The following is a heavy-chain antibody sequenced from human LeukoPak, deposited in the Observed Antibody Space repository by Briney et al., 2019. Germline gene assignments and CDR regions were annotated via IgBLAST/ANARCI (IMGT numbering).Heavy chain of an antibody. J-gene: IGHJ6*02. Sequence: ASVKVSCKASGYTFTSYDINWVRQATGQGLEWMGWMNPNSGNTGYAQKFQGRVTITRNTSISTAYMELSSLRSEDTAVYYCARGDILTGYPYGMDVWGQGTTVTVSS. D-gene: IGHD3-9*01. CDR1: GYTFTSYD. V-gene: IGHV1-8*03. CDR2: MNPNSGNT. CDR3: ARGDILTGYPYGMDV.